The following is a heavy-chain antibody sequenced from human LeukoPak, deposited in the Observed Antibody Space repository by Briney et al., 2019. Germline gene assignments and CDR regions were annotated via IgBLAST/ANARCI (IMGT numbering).Heavy chain of an antibody. CDR3: ARESNYCSSTSCYTSVPDPIDY. Sequence: PGGSLRLSCAASGFTFSSYAMSWVRQAPGKGLEWVSAISGSGGSTYYADSVKGRFTISRDNSKNTLYLQMNSLRAEDTAVYYCARESNYCSSTSCYTSVPDPIDYWGQGTLVTVSS. CDR2: ISGSGGST. D-gene: IGHD2-2*02. CDR1: GFTFSSYA. V-gene: IGHV3-23*01. J-gene: IGHJ4*02.